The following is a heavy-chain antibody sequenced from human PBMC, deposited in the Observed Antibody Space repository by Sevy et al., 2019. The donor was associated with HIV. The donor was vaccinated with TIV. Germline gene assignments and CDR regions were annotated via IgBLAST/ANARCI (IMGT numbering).Heavy chain of an antibody. D-gene: IGHD1-26*01. J-gene: IGHJ4*02. V-gene: IGHV4-59*08. CDR3: AGENAWGRGYS. CDR1: GGSITSLY. CDR2: IYYNGHI. Sequence: SETLSLTCTVSGGSITSLYWNWIRQPPGKGLEWIANIYYNGHIKYNPSLKSRVTLSLDTSKNQFSLRLSSVTAADTAMYYCAGENAWGRGYSWGQGTLVNVSS.